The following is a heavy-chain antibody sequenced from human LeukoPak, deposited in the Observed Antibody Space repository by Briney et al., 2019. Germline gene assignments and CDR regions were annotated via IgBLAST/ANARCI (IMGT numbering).Heavy chain of an antibody. CDR2: ISSSSSTI. Sequence: GGSLRLSCAASGFTFSRYSMNWVRQAPGKGLEWVSYISSSSSTIYYADSVKGRFTISRDNAKNSLYLQMNSLRAEDTAVYYCARDPLRGYCSRTSCYTGWFDPWGQGTLVTVSS. J-gene: IGHJ5*02. CDR3: ARDPLRGYCSRTSCYTGWFDP. D-gene: IGHD2-2*02. CDR1: GFTFSRYS. V-gene: IGHV3-48*04.